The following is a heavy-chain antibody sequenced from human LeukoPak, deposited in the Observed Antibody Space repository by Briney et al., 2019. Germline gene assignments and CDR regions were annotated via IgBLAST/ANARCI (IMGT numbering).Heavy chain of an antibody. J-gene: IGHJ4*02. D-gene: IGHD3-22*01. CDR1: GGSFSGYY. Sequence: PSETLSLTCAVYGGSFSGYYWSWIRQPPGKGLEWIGEINHSGSTNYNPSLKSRVTISVDTSKNQFSLKLSSVTAADTAVYYCASSSGNYYYFDYWGQGTLVTVSS. V-gene: IGHV4-34*01. CDR3: ASSSGNYYYFDY. CDR2: INHSGST.